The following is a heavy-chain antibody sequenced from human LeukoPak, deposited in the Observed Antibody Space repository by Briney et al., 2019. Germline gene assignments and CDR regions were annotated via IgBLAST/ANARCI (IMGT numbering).Heavy chain of an antibody. V-gene: IGHV3-23*01. CDR1: GFTFSSYA. CDR2: ISGSGGST. D-gene: IGHD3-22*01. CDR3: AKCDRISPYYFDY. Sequence: PGGSLRLSCAASGFTFSSYAMSWVRQAPGKGLEWVSAISGSGGSTYYADSVKGRFTISRDNSKNTLYLQMNSLKAEDTAVYYCAKCDRISPYYFDYWGQGTLVTVSS. J-gene: IGHJ4*02.